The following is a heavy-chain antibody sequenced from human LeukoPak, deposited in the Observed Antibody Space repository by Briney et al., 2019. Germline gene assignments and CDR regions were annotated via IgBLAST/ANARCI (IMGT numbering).Heavy chain of an antibody. J-gene: IGHJ3*02. Sequence: ASVKVSCKASGYTFTNYYIHWVRQAPGQGLEWMGTINPSVGTTRSAKGRASLTRDTSTSTVYMELRSLRSDDTAVYYCARDYYDSSGSFDAFDIWGQGTLVTVSS. CDR3: ARDYYDSSGSFDAFDI. CDR1: GYTFTNYY. V-gene: IGHV1-46*01. CDR2: INPSVGTT. D-gene: IGHD3-22*01.